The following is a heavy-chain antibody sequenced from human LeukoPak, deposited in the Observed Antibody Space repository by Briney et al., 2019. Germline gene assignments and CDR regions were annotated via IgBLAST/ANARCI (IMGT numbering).Heavy chain of an antibody. CDR2: IIPIFGTT. V-gene: IGHV1-69*13. CDR1: GGTFSRYG. J-gene: IGHJ4*02. Sequence: SVKVSCKASGGTFSRYGINWVRQAPGQGLEWMGGIIPIFGTTNYAQKFQGRVTITAEESTSTSYMELRSLRSEDTAVYYCARDADGSGSYSDYWGQGTLVTVSS. CDR3: ARDADGSGSYSDY. D-gene: IGHD3-10*01.